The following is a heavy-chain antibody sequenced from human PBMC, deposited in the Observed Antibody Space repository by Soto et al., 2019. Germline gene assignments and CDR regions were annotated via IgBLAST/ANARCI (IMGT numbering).Heavy chain of an antibody. D-gene: IGHD2-15*01. V-gene: IGHV5-51*01. CDR2: IYPSDSDI. CDR3: VRSGTSSGRSSDY. CDR1: GYTFTSYW. J-gene: IGHJ4*02. Sequence: GESRKISCKGSGYTFTSYWIGWVRQMPGEGLEWMGVIYPSDSDIRYSPSFQGKVTISADKSITTAYLQWSSLKAADTAMYYCVRSGTSSGRSSDYWGQGTLVTVSS.